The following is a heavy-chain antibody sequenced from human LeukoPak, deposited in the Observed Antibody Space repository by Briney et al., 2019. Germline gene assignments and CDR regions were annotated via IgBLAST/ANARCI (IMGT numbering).Heavy chain of an antibody. Sequence: ASVEVSCKASGGTFSSYAISWVRQAPGQGLEWMGRIIPILGIANYAQKFQGRVTITADKSTSTAYMELSSLRSEDTAVYYCARASYYDFWSGYQNGWFDPWGQGTLVTVSS. CDR1: GGTFSSYA. CDR2: IIPILGIA. V-gene: IGHV1-69*04. J-gene: IGHJ5*02. D-gene: IGHD3-3*01. CDR3: ARASYYDFWSGYQNGWFDP.